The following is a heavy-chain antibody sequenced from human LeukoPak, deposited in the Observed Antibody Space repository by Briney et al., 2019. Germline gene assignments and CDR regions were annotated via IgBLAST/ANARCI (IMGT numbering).Heavy chain of an antibody. V-gene: IGHV3-7*01. Sequence: GGSLRLSCAASGFTFSNYYMSWVRQAPGKGLEWVANIKQDGSEEYYVDSVKGRFTISRDNARNSLYLQMNSLRAEDTAVYYCARVGTLVRGVNFNWFDPWGQGTLVAVSS. D-gene: IGHD3-10*01. CDR2: IKQDGSEE. J-gene: IGHJ5*02. CDR3: ARVGTLVRGVNFNWFDP. CDR1: GFTFSNYY.